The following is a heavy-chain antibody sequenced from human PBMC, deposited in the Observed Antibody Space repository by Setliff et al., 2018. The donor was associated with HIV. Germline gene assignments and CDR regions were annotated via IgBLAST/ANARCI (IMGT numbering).Heavy chain of an antibody. V-gene: IGHV3-74*01. CDR3: VRGIVGASVFNY. CDR1: GFTFGSQW. CDR2: ISPDGSVI. J-gene: IGHJ4*02. Sequence: GGSLRLSCAASGFTFGSQWMHWVRQAPGKGLVWVSRISPDGSVINYAGSVKGRFTISRDNAKNTLYLQMNGLRAEDTAVYYCVRGIVGASVFNYWGQGTQVTSPQ. D-gene: IGHD1-26*01.